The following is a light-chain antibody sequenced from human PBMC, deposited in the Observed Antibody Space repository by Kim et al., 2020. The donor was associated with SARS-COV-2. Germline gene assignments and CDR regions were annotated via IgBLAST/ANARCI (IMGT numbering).Light chain of an antibody. Sequence: SSELTQDPAVSVALGQTVRITCQGDSLRSYYATWYQQKPGQAPIVVIYGKNNRPSGIPDRFSGSSSGDTASLTITGTQAGDEADYYRNSRGSNGNVLFGGGTKLTVL. CDR3: NSRGSNGNVL. CDR1: SLRSYY. CDR2: GKN. V-gene: IGLV3-19*01. J-gene: IGLJ2*01.